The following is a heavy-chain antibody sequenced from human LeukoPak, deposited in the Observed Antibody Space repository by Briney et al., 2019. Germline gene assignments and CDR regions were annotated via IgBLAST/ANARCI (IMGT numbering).Heavy chain of an antibody. Sequence: GASVKVSCKASGCTFTGYYMHWVRQAPGQGLEWMGWINPNSGGTNYAQKLQGRVTMTTDTSTSTAYMELRSLRSDDTAVYYCARVYYYDSSGYYLNYYYYYMDVWGKGTTVTVSS. CDR1: GCTFTGYY. CDR3: ARVYYYDSSGYYLNYYYYYMDV. CDR2: INPNSGGT. J-gene: IGHJ6*03. V-gene: IGHV1-2*02. D-gene: IGHD3-22*01.